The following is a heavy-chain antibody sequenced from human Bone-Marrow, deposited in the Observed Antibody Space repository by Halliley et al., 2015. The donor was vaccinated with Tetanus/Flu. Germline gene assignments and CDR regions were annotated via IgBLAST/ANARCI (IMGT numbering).Heavy chain of an antibody. CDR3: AKIGGGAGGGAWYFDL. J-gene: IGHJ2*01. Sequence: VSVIYSGGSTYYAGSVQGRFTISRDNSKNTLFLQMKSLRAEDTAVYYCAKIGGGAGGGAWYFDLWGRGTLVTVSS. V-gene: IGHV3-53*01. CDR2: IYSGGST. D-gene: IGHD3-10*01.